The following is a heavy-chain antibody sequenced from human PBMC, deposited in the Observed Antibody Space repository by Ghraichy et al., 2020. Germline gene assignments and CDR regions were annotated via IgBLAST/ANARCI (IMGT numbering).Heavy chain of an antibody. Sequence: SVKVSCKASGGTFSSYTISWVRQAPGQGLEWMGRIIPILGIANYAQKFQGRVTITADKSTSTAYMELSSLRSEDTAVYYCARGGVVVPPQQNHYYYYGMDVWGQGTTVTVSS. V-gene: IGHV1-69*02. D-gene: IGHD2-2*01. CDR1: GGTFSSYT. J-gene: IGHJ6*02. CDR3: ARGGVVVPPQQNHYYYYGMDV. CDR2: IIPILGIA.